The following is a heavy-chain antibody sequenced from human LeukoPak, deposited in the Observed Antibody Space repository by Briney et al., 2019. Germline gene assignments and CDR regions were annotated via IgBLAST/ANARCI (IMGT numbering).Heavy chain of an antibody. D-gene: IGHD6-25*01. V-gene: IGHV3-23*01. Sequence: TGGSLRLSCAASGFTFSSYAMSWVRQGRGRGLEWVSAISGSGGSTYYADSVKGRFTISRDNSKNTLYLQMNSLRAEDTAVYYCATVRGDFDYWGQGTLVTVSS. J-gene: IGHJ4*02. CDR2: ISGSGGST. CDR3: ATVRGDFDY. CDR1: GFTFSSYA.